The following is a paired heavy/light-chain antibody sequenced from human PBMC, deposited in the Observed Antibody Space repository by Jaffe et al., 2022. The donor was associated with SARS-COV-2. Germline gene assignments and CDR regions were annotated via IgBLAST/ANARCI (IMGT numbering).Light chain of an antibody. J-gene: IGKJ3*01. Sequence: DIQMTQSPSSLSASVGDRVTITCRASQRINTYLNWYQQKPGKAPKLLIYAASSLQSGVPSRFSGSGSGTDFTLIINSLQPEDFATYYCQQSHNPLLFTFGPGTKVDIK. CDR1: QRINTY. CDR2: AAS. V-gene: IGKV1-39*01. CDR3: QQSHNPLLFT.
Heavy chain of an antibody. CDR3: VRQARLTGNSVAAFDV. CDR2: IYYSGST. J-gene: IGHJ3*01. V-gene: IGHV4-39*01. Sequence: QLQLQESGPGLVKPSETLSLMCTVSGDSITNRAYYWGWIRQSPGKGLEWIGTIYYSGSTYYNPSLKSRVSISVDTSQNHFSLKLNSVTAADTAMYYCVRQARLTGNSVAAFDVWGQGTVVFVSS. CDR1: GDSITNRAYY. D-gene: IGHD4-4*01.